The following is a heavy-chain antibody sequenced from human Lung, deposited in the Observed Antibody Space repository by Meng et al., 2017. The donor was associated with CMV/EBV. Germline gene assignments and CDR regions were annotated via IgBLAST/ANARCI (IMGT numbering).Heavy chain of an antibody. V-gene: IGHV3-33*06. CDR3: AKDSSRSPWYGPDSYDGMDV. J-gene: IGHJ6*02. Sequence: SCAASGFTFSSYGMHWVRQAPGKGLEWVAVIWYDGSNENYADSVKGRFTISREYSKSTLYLQMNSLRAEDTAVYYCAKDSSRSPWYGPDSYDGMDVXGQGXTVTVSS. D-gene: IGHD6-13*01. CDR2: IWYDGSNE. CDR1: GFTFSSYG.